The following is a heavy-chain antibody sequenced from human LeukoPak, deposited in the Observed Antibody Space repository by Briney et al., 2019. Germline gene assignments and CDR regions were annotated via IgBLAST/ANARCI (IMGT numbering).Heavy chain of an antibody. CDR1: GFAVSNNH. Sequence: GGSLRLSCAASGFAVSNNHMTWVRQGPGKGLEWVSVISNSGTTYYADSVKGRVTISRDNSRNTLSLQISSLRAEDTALYYCTRGVYCSGGSCSLDYWGQGTLVTFSS. CDR2: ISNSGTT. V-gene: IGHV3-66*01. J-gene: IGHJ4*02. D-gene: IGHD2-15*01. CDR3: TRGVYCSGGSCSLDY.